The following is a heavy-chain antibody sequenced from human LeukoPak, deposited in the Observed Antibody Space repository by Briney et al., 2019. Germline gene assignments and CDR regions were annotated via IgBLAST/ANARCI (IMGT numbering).Heavy chain of an antibody. V-gene: IGHV3-48*04. CDR2: ISSSSSTI. J-gene: IGHJ4*02. CDR3: ATSGYSNIDY. D-gene: IGHD4-11*01. Sequence: PGVSLRLSCAASGFVFSSNSMIWVRQAPGKGLEWVSYISSSSSTIYYADSVKGRFTISRDNAKNSLYLQMNSLRAEDTAVYYCATSGYSNIDYWGQGTLVTVSS. CDR1: GFVFSSNS.